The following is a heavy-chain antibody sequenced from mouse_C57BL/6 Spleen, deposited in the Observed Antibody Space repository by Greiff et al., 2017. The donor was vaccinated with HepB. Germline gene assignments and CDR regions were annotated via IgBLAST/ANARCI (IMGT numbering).Heavy chain of an antibody. D-gene: IGHD4-1*01. CDR2: IDPSDSYT. CDR3: ARRGTGTLFAY. CDR1: GYTFTSYW. Sequence: VQLQESGAELVMPGASVKLSCKASGYTFTSYWMHWVKQRPGQGLEWIGEIDPSDSYTNYNQKFKGKSTLTVDKSSSTAYMQLSSLTSEDSAVYYCARRGTGTLFAYWGQGTLVTVSA. J-gene: IGHJ3*01. V-gene: IGHV1-69*01.